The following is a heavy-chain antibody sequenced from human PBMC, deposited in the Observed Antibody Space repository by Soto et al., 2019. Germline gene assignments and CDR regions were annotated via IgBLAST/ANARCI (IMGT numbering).Heavy chain of an antibody. CDR1: GFTFSNYA. V-gene: IGHV3-23*01. J-gene: IGHJ4*02. CDR2: ISDTGSNT. D-gene: IGHD5-18*01. CDR3: AKKVGYSYGGYFEY. Sequence: PGGSLRLSGAASGFTFSNYAMAWVRQAPGKGLECVSPISDTGSNTYYADSVKGRFTVSRDNSKNTLYLQMNGLRAEDTAVYYCAKKVGYSYGGYFEYWGQGTLVTSPQ.